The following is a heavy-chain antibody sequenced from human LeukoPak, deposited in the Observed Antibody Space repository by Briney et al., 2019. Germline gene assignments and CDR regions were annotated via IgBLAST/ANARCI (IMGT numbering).Heavy chain of an antibody. CDR3: AKVGMVGSTYYFDS. D-gene: IGHD1-26*01. CDR2: ISGNAGTT. V-gene: IGHV3-23*01. Sequence: GGSLRLSCAASGFTFSSYGMHWVRQAPGEGLEWLSLISGNAGTTYQPDSVKGRFTVSRDNSKNTLYLQMNSLRAEDTAVYYCAKVGMVGSTYYFDSWGQGTLVTVSS. J-gene: IGHJ4*02. CDR1: GFTFSSYG.